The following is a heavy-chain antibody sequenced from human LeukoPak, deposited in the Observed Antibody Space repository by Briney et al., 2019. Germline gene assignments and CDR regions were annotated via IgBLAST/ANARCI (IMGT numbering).Heavy chain of an antibody. CDR1: GGSISSSSYY. CDR3: ARGPYSYDSSGAFDI. Sequence: PSETLSLTCTVSGGSISSSSYYWGWIRQPPGKGLEWIGSMYYSGSTGRTYYNSSLKSRVTISADTSKNQFSLKLSSVTAADTAVYFCARGPYSYDSSGAFDIWGQGTMVTVSS. J-gene: IGHJ3*02. CDR2: MYYSGSTGRT. D-gene: IGHD3-22*01. V-gene: IGHV4-39*07.